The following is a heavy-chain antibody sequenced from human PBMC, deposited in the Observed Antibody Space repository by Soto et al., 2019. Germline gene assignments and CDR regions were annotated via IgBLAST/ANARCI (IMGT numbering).Heavy chain of an antibody. Sequence: QVQLQQWGAGPLRPLETLSLTCGVSGGSFSGYYWAWIRQSPGKGLEGIGEINDRGSINYNPSLKSRGSISVDTSKNHYSLNLRSVTAADTAVYYCARESHDILTGPPWVWYFDLWGRGTLVTVSS. V-gene: IGHV4-34*01. J-gene: IGHJ2*01. CDR2: INDRGSI. D-gene: IGHD3-9*01. CDR3: ARESHDILTGPPWVWYFDL. CDR1: GGSFSGYY.